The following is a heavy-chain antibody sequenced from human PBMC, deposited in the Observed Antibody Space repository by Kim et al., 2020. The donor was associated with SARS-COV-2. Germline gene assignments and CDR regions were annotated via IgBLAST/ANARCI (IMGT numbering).Heavy chain of an antibody. CDR3: ARLYGDYLSYYFDY. D-gene: IGHD4-17*01. J-gene: IGHJ4*02. V-gene: IGHV3-66*04. Sequence: ADSVKGRFTISRDNSKNTLYLQMNSLRAEDTAVYYCARLYGDYLSYYFDYWGQGTLVTVSS.